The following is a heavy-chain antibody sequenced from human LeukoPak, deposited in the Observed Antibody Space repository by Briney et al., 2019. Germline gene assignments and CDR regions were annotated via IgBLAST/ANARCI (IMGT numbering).Heavy chain of an antibody. J-gene: IGHJ4*02. D-gene: IGHD3-10*01. CDR1: GFTFSSYG. Sequence: PGRSLRPSCAASGFTFSSYGMHWVRQAPGKGLEWVAVIWYDGSNKYYADSVKGRFTISRDNSKNTLYLQMNSLRAEDTAVYYCARDQYYGSGSSDYWGQGTLVTVSS. CDR3: ARDQYYGSGSSDY. V-gene: IGHV3-33*01. CDR2: IWYDGSNK.